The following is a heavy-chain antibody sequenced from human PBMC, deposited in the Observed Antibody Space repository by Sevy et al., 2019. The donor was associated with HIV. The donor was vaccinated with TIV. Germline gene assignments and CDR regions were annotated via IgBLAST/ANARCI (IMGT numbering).Heavy chain of an antibody. V-gene: IGHV3-21*01. J-gene: IGHJ4*02. CDR2: ISSSSSYI. D-gene: IGHD3-22*01. CDR1: GFTFSSYS. CDR3: ASFNYYDSSGYYFVY. Sequence: GGSLILSCAASGFTFSSYSMNWVRQAPGKGLEWVSSISSSSSYIYYADSVKGRFTISRDNAKNSLYLQMNSLRAEDTAVYYCASFNYYDSSGYYFVYWGQGTLVTVSS.